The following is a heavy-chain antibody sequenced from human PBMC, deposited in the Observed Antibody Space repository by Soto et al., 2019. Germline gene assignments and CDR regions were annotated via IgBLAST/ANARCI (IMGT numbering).Heavy chain of an antibody. D-gene: IGHD5-18*01. CDR3: ATGGHNDGYNFYHGMDV. CDR2: VIPLFDTA. CDR1: GGIFTNNA. Sequence: QVQVVQSGAEVKKPGSSVKVSCKVSGGIFTNNAISWVRQAPGQGLEWLGGVIPLFDTAYYAQIFQGRLKTSAAGATTTTYMELSGLTSADTAVDFCATGGHNDGYNFYHGMDVWGKGTTVTVS. J-gene: IGHJ6*04. V-gene: IGHV1-69*01.